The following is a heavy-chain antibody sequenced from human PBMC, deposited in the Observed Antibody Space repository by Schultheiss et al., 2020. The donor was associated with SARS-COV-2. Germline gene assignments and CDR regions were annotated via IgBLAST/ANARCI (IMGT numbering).Heavy chain of an antibody. CDR1: GGSFSGYY. D-gene: IGHD6-6*01. J-gene: IGHJ4*02. CDR2: INHSGST. CDR3: ARDPKYSSSSL. Sequence: SQTLSLTCAVYGGSFSGYYWSWIRQPPGKGLEWIGEINHSGSTNYNPSLKSRVTMSVDTSKNQFSLKLSSVTAADTAVYYCARDPKYSSSSLWGQGTLVTVSS. V-gene: IGHV4-34*01.